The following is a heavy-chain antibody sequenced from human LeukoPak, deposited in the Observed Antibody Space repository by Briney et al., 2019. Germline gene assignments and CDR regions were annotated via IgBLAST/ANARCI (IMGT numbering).Heavy chain of an antibody. CDR2: INPDSGGT. V-gene: IGHV1-2*02. J-gene: IGHJ4*02. CDR3: ARAYYHDSSDYYFPLDY. D-gene: IGHD3-22*01. CDR1: GYTFTGYY. Sequence: ASVKVSCKASGYTFTGYYMHWVRQAPGHGLEWMGWINPDSGGTNYAQKFQGRVTMTRDTSINTAYMELSSLRSEDTAVYYCARAYYHDSSDYYFPLDYWGQGTLVTVSS.